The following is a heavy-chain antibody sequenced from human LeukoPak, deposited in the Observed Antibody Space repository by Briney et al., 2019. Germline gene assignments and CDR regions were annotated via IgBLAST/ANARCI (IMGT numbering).Heavy chain of an antibody. D-gene: IGHD3-3*01. CDR2: FHNSGTS. J-gene: IGHJ6*03. CDR3: ARTMKGDFWSDSSYYYYYYMDV. CDR1: DDSISDYY. V-gene: IGHV4-59*01. Sequence: SETLSLTCTVSDDSISDYYRGWIRQPPGKGLEWIGYFHNSGTSTYNPSLKSRVTISADTSKNQFSLKLNSLTTADTAVYYCARTMKGDFWSDSSYYYYYYMDVWGKGTTVTVSS.